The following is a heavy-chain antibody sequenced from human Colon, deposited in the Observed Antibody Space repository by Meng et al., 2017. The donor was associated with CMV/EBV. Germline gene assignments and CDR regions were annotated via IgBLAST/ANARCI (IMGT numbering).Heavy chain of an antibody. Sequence: GGSLRLSCAASGFTFSSYWMHWVRQAPGKGLVWVSRIDSDGSSISYADSVKGRFTISRDNAKNTLYLQMSSLRAEDTAVYYCASKSGAILDYWGQGTLVTVSS. V-gene: IGHV3-74*01. CDR3: ASKSGAILDY. D-gene: IGHD1-26*01. CDR1: GFTFSSYW. CDR2: IDSDGSSI. J-gene: IGHJ4*02.